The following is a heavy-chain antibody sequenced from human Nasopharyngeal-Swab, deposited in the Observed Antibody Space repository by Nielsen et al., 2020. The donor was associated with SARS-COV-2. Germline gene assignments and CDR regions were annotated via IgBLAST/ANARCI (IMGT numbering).Heavy chain of an antibody. V-gene: IGHV3-74*01. Sequence: GGSLKISCAASGFTFSSYWMHWVRQAPGKGLVWVSRINSDGSSTSYADSVKGRFTISRDNAKNTLYLQMNSLRAEDTAVYYCARDRNGDYGDYWGQGTLVTVSS. CDR2: INSDGSST. D-gene: IGHD4-17*01. CDR3: ARDRNGDYGDY. J-gene: IGHJ4*02. CDR1: GFTFSSYW.